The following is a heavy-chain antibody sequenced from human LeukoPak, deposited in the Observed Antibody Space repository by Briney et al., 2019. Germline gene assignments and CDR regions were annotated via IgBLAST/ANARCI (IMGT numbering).Heavy chain of an antibody. Sequence: GASVKVSCKASGYTFTSYGISWVRQAPGQGLEWMGWISAYNGNTNYAQKLQGRVTMTTDTSTSTAYMELRSLRSDDTAVYYCARADIVVVPAAIRARYYFVYWGQGTLVTVSS. V-gene: IGHV1-18*01. CDR1: GYTFTSYG. CDR2: ISAYNGNT. CDR3: ARADIVVVPAAIRARYYFVY. J-gene: IGHJ4*02. D-gene: IGHD2-2*02.